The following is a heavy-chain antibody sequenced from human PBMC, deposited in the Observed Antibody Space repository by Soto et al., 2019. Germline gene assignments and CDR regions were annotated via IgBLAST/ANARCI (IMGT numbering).Heavy chain of an antibody. D-gene: IGHD7-27*01. V-gene: IGHV3-33*01. J-gene: IGHJ6*02. Sequence: QVQLVESGGGVVQPGRSLRLSCAASGFTFSSYGMHWVRQAPGKGLEGVAVIWYDGSNKYYADSVKGRFTISRDNSKNTLYLQMNSLRAEDTAVYYCARGDWGLALNVYGMDVWGQGTTVTVSS. CDR1: GFTFSSYG. CDR3: ARGDWGLALNVYGMDV. CDR2: IWYDGSNK.